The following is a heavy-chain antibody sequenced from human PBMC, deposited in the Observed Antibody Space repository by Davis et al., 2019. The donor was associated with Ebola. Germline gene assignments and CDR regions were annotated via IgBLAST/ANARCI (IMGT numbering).Heavy chain of an antibody. Sequence: GESLKISCAASGFTFSSYAMSWVRQDPGKGLEWVSYISSSGSTIYYAASVKGRFTISRDNAKNSLYLQMNSLRAEDTAVYYCARCLYYDILTGYPPGIWGQGTMVTVSS. V-gene: IGHV3-48*04. CDR2: ISSSGSTI. D-gene: IGHD3-9*01. CDR1: GFTFSSYA. J-gene: IGHJ3*02. CDR3: ARCLYYDILTGYPPGI.